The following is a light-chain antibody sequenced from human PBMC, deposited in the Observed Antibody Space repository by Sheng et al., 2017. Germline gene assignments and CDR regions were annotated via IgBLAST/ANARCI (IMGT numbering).Light chain of an antibody. CDR3: SSYAGSNNLV. CDR2: NNR. V-gene: IGLV1-40*01. Sequence: QSVLTQPPSVSGAPGQRVTISCTGSSSNIGAGYDVHWYQHLPGTAPKLLIYNNRNRPSGVPDRFSGSKSGTSASLAITGLQVEDEADYYCSSYAGSNNLVFGGGTKLTVL. CDR1: SSNIGAGYD. J-gene: IGLJ2*01.